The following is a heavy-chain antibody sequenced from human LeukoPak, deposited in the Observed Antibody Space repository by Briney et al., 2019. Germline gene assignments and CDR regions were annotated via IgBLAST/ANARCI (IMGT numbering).Heavy chain of an antibody. CDR3: ARDLFHPSYCSSTSCYTGGGDYYYGMDV. V-gene: IGHV3-30*04. D-gene: IGHD2-2*02. CDR2: ISYDGSNK. J-gene: IGHJ6*02. CDR1: GFTFSSYA. Sequence: GRSLRLSCAASGFTFSSYAMHWVRQAPGKGLEWVAVISYDGSNKYYADSVRGRFTISRDNSKNTLYLQINSLRAEDTAVYYCARDLFHPSYCSSTSCYTGGGDYYYGMDVWGQGTTVTVSS.